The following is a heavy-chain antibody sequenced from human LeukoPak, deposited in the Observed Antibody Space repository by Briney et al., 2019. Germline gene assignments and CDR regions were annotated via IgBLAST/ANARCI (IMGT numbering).Heavy chain of an antibody. V-gene: IGHV1-69*04. J-gene: IGHJ4*02. D-gene: IGHD2-21*02. CDR1: GGTFSSYA. Sequence: VASAKVSCKASGGTFSSYAISWVRQAPGQGLEWMGRIIPILGIANYAQKFQGRVTITADKSTSTAYMELSSLRSEDTAVYYCARSVGIVVVTAMPYFDYWGQGTLVTVSS. CDR3: ARSVGIVVVTAMPYFDY. CDR2: IIPILGIA.